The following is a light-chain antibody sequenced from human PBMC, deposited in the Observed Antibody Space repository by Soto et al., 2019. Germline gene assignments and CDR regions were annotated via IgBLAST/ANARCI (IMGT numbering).Light chain of an antibody. CDR2: LISGGSH. J-gene: IGLJ2*01. CDR1: SGHSSYA. V-gene: IGLV4-69*01. Sequence: QLVLTQSPSASASLGASVKLTCTLSSGHSSYAIAWHQQQPEKGPRYLMKLISGGSHSKGDGIPDRFSGSSSGAERYLTISSLQSEDEADYYCQTWGTATVVFGGGTQLTVL. CDR3: QTWGTATVV.